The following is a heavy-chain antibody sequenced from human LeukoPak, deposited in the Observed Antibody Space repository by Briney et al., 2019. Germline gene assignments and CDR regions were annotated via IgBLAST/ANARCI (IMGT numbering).Heavy chain of an antibody. J-gene: IGHJ6*02. Sequence: ASVKVSCKASGYTFTSYGISWVRQAPGQGLEWMGWISAYNGNTNYAQKLQGRVTMTTDTSTSTAYMELRSLRSDDTAVYYCARAVGPYYYDSSGYSLYYYYGMDAWGQGTTVTVSS. CDR2: ISAYNGNT. V-gene: IGHV1-18*01. D-gene: IGHD3-22*01. CDR1: GYTFTSYG. CDR3: ARAVGPYYYDSSGYSLYYYYGMDA.